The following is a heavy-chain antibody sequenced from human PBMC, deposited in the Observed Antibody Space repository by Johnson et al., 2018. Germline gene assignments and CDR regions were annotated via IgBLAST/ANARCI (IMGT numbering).Heavy chain of an antibody. CDR1: GGSISSSSYY. J-gene: IGHJ3*02. D-gene: IGHD3-10*01. CDR2: IYYSGST. Sequence: QVQLQESGPGLVKPSETLSLTCTVSGGSISSSSYYWGWIRQPPGKGLEWIGSIYYSGSTYYNPSLKSRVTISVDTSKNQFSLKLSSVTAADTAVYYCARLIVSGEAFDIWGQGTMVTVSS. V-gene: IGHV4-39*01. CDR3: ARLIVSGEAFDI.